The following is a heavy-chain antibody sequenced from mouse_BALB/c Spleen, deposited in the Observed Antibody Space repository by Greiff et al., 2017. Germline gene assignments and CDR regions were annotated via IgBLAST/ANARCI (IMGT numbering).Heavy chain of an antibody. CDR3: TRGDDYDWFAY. Sequence: QVQLQQSGAELVKPGASVKMSCKASGYTFTSYWMHWVKQRPGQGLEWIGTIDPSDSYTSYNQKFKGKATLTVDTSSSTAYMQLSSLTSEDSAVYYCTRGDDYDWFAYWGQGTLVTVSA. CDR2: IDPSDSYT. D-gene: IGHD2-4*01. J-gene: IGHJ3*01. V-gene: IGHV1S127*01. CDR1: GYTFTSYW.